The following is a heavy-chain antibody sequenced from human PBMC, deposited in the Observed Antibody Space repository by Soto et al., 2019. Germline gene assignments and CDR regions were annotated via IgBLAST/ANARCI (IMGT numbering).Heavy chain of an antibody. J-gene: IGHJ5*02. CDR1: GYTFTGYY. D-gene: IGHD6-19*01. CDR3: ARAGKRRTGRQYDFSSGLNLFDP. CDR2: INPNRGGT. V-gene: IGHV1-2*02. Sequence: ASVKVSCKASGYTFTGYYMHWVRQAPGPGLEWMGWINPNRGGTNYAQKFQGRVTMTRDTSISTAYMEPSRLRSDDPAVYYCARAGKRRTGRQYDFSSGLNLFDPWGQGTRVTSPQ.